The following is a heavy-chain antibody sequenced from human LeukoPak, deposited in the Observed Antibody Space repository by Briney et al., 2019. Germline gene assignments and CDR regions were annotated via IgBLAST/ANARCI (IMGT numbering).Heavy chain of an antibody. V-gene: IGHV3-23*01. CDR1: GFTFSSYA. J-gene: IGHJ4*02. CDR2: ISGSGGST. Sequence: PGGSLRLSCAASGFTFSSYAMSWVRQAPGKGLEWVSAISGSGGSTYYAASVKGRFTISRDNSKNTLYLQMNSLRAEDTAVYYCAKSSGMYSSSWFYYFDYWGQGTLVTVSS. CDR3: AKSSGMYSSSWFYYFDY. D-gene: IGHD6-13*01.